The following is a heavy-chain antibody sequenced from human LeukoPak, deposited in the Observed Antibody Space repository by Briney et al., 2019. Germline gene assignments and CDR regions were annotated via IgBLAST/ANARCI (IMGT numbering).Heavy chain of an antibody. CDR3: ATHGYSELRYFDWSTNE. V-gene: IGHV3-7*01. J-gene: IGHJ4*02. CDR2: IKEDGSEK. CDR1: GFTFSSHW. D-gene: IGHD3-9*01. Sequence: PGGSLRLSCVVSGFTFSSHWMSWVRQAPGKGLEWVANIKEDGSEKYYVDSVKGRFTISRDNAKKSLYLQMDSLRGEDTAFYYCATHGYSELRYFDWSTNEWGQGTLVTVSS.